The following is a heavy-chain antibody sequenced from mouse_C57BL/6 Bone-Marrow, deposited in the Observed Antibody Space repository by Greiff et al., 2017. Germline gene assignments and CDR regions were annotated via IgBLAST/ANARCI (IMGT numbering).Heavy chain of an antibody. CDR3: AREGNGAWFAY. Sequence: QVHVKQSGAELARPGASVKLSCKASGYTFTSYGISWVKQRTGQGLEWIGEIYPRSGNTYYNEKFKGKATLTADKSSSTAYMELRSLTSEDSAVYGCAREGNGAWFAYWGQGTLVTVSA. CDR1: GYTFTSYG. V-gene: IGHV1-81*01. CDR2: IYPRSGNT. J-gene: IGHJ3*01.